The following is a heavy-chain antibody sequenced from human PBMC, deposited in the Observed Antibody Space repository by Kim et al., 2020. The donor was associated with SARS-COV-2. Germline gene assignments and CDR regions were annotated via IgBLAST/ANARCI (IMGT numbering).Heavy chain of an antibody. CDR2: IIPIFGTA. CDR3: ARDGGDGYNGGVFDY. Sequence: SVKVSCKASGGTFSSYAISWVRQAPGQGLEWMGGIIPIFGTANYAQKFQGRVTITADESTSTAYMELSSLRSEDTAVYYCARDGGDGYNGGVFDYWGQGTLVTVSS. CDR1: GGTFSSYA. J-gene: IGHJ4*02. V-gene: IGHV1-69*13. D-gene: IGHD3-16*01.